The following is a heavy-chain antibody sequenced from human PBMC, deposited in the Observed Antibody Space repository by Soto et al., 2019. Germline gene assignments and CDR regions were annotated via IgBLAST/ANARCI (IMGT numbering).Heavy chain of an antibody. V-gene: IGHV1-3*01. Sequence: SVKVSCKECGYTFTSYAMHWVRQAPGQRLEWMGWINAGNGNTKYSQKFQGRVTITRDTSASTAYMELSSLRSEDTAVYYCARDVSIAAALYDYWGQGTLVTVFS. J-gene: IGHJ4*02. CDR3: ARDVSIAAALYDY. CDR2: INAGNGNT. CDR1: GYTFTSYA. D-gene: IGHD6-13*01.